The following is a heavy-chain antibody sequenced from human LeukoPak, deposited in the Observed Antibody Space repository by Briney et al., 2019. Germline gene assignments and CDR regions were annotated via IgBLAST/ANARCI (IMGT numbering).Heavy chain of an antibody. CDR2: MNPNSGNT. D-gene: IGHD3-3*01. CDR3: ARGGSKSYDFWSGYTSAHNWFDP. V-gene: IGHV1-8*01. Sequence: GASVRVCCKASGYTFTSYDINWVRQATGQGLEWMGWMNPNSGNTGYAQKFQGRVNMTRNTYISTAYMELSSLRSEDTAVYYCARGGSKSYDFWSGYTSAHNWFDPWGQGTLVTVSS. CDR1: GYTFTSYD. J-gene: IGHJ5*02.